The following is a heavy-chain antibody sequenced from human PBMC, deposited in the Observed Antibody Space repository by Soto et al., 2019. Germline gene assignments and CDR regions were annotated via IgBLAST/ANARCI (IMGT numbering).Heavy chain of an antibody. V-gene: IGHV1-18*01. CDR3: ARDNRRYCSGGSCYSGGNY. CDR1: GYTFTSYG. J-gene: IGHJ4*02. CDR2: ISAYNGNT. Sequence: QVQLVQSGAEVKKPGASVKVSCKASGYTFTSYGISWVRQAPGQGLEWMGWISAYNGNTNYAQKLQGRVTMTTDTSTSTAYMELRSLRSDYTAVYYCARDNRRYCSGGSCYSGGNYWGQGTLVTVSS. D-gene: IGHD2-15*01.